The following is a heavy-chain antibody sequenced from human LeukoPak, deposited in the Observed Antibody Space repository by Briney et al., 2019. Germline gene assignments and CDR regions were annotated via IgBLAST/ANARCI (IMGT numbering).Heavy chain of an antibody. CDR1: GGSISSSSYY. J-gene: IGHJ3*02. CDR3: ARGRGTMIVVVTLDAFDI. CDR2: IYYSGST. D-gene: IGHD3-22*01. Sequence: SETLSLTCTVSGGSISSSSYYWGWIRQPPGKGLEWIGSIYYSGSTYYNPSLKSRVTISVDTSKNQFSLKLSSVTAADTAVYYCARGRGTMIVVVTLDAFDIWGQGTMVTVSS. V-gene: IGHV4-39*01.